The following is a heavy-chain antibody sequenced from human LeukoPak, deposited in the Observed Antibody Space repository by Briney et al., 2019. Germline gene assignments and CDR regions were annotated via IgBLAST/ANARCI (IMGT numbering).Heavy chain of an antibody. D-gene: IGHD1-14*01. J-gene: IGHJ6*03. V-gene: IGHV4-59*01. CDR2: IYYSGST. CDR1: GGSISSYF. CDR3: ARASEDYYYYYMDV. Sequence: SETLSLTCTVSGGSISSYFWSWIRQPPGKGLQWIGYIYYSGSTIYNPSLKSRVTISVDTSKNQFSLKLSSVTAADTAVYYCARASEDYYYYYMDVRDKGTTVTISS.